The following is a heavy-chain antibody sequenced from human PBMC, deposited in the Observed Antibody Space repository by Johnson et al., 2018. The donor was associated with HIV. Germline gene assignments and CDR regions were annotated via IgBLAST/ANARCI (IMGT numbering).Heavy chain of an antibody. V-gene: IGHV3-66*01. CDR3: AKDFLDSSGTDAFDI. CDR1: GFTFSNAW. J-gene: IGHJ3*02. D-gene: IGHD3-22*01. Sequence: VQLVESGGGLVKPGGSLRLSCAASGFTFSNAWMSWVRQAPGKGLEWVSVIYSGGSTYYADSLYLQMKSLRAEDTALYYCAKDFLDSSGTDAFDIWGQGTMVTVSS. CDR2: IYSGGST.